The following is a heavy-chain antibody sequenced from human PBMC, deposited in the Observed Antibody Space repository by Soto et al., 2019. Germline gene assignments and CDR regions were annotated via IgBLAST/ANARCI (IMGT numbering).Heavy chain of an antibody. D-gene: IGHD3-22*01. J-gene: IGHJ4*02. CDR2: ISGSGGST. CDR3: AKGRPMIVLPQPDY. CDR1: GFTFSSYA. V-gene: IGHV3-23*01. Sequence: EVQLLESGGGLVQPGGSLRLSCAASGFTFSSYAMSWVRHAPGKGLEWVSAISGSGGSTYYADSVKGRFTISRDNSKNMLYLQMNSLRAEDTAVYYCAKGRPMIVLPQPDYWGQGTLVTVSS.